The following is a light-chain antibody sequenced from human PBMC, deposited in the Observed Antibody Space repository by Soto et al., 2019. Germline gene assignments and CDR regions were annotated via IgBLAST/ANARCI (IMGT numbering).Light chain of an antibody. CDR1: QSISSW. CDR3: QQYKSHRRT. Sequence: DIQMTQSPSTLSASVGDRVTISCRASQSISSWLAWYQQKPGKAPKLLMSKASSLESGVPSRFSGSGSETEFTLTISSLQPDDFGVYYCQQYKSHRRTFGQGTKVDIK. J-gene: IGKJ1*01. CDR2: KAS. V-gene: IGKV1-5*03.